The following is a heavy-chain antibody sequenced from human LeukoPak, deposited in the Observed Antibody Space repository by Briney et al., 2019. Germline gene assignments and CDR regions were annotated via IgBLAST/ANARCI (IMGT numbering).Heavy chain of an antibody. J-gene: IGHJ4*02. Sequence: HGDSRMLPWWTSGVSFRSFDLNWRRITKRKGLEWVSYISSSDSTIYYADSVKGRFTISRDNAKNSRYLQMNSLRAEDTAVYYCARADYGSGGYDYWGQGTLVTVSS. CDR1: GVSFRSFD. CDR2: ISSSDSTI. D-gene: IGHD6-19*01. CDR3: ARADYGSGGYDY. V-gene: IGHV3-48*03.